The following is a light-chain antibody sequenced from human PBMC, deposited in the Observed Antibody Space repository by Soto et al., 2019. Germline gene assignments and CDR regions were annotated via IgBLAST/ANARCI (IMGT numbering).Light chain of an antibody. CDR1: QSVSSN. CDR2: GAS. Sequence: EIVMTQSPATLSVSPGERATLSCRASQSVSSNLAWYQQKPCQAPRLLIYGASTSATGIPARFSGSGSGTEFTLTISSLQSEDFAVYYCQQYNNWGTFGQGTKVEIK. J-gene: IGKJ1*01. V-gene: IGKV3-15*01. CDR3: QQYNNWGT.